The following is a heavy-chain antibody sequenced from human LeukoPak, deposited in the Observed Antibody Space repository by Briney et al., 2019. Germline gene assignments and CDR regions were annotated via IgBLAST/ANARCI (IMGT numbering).Heavy chain of an antibody. CDR3: ARVALTMIVAY. J-gene: IGHJ4*02. CDR1: GFTFSSYW. V-gene: IGHV3-7*01. CDR2: IKQDGSEK. D-gene: IGHD3-22*01. Sequence: GGSLRLSCAASGFTFSSYWMSWVRQAPGKGLEWGANIKQDGSEKYYVDSVKGRFTISRDNAKNSLYLQMNSLRAEDTAVYYCARVALTMIVAYWGQGTLVTVSS.